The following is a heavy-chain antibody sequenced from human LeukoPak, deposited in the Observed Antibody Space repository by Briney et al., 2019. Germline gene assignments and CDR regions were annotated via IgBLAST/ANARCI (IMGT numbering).Heavy chain of an antibody. Sequence: GGSLRLSCAASGFTFSSYEMNWVRQAPGKGLEWVSYISSSGSTIYYADSVKGRFTISRDNAKNILYLQMNSLRVDDTAVYYCARDPKYGDLDYWGQGTLVTVSS. CDR1: GFTFSSYE. J-gene: IGHJ4*02. CDR3: ARDPKYGDLDY. V-gene: IGHV3-48*03. D-gene: IGHD4-17*01. CDR2: ISSSGSTI.